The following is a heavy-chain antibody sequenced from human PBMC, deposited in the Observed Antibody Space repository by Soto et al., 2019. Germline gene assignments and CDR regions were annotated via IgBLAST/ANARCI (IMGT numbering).Heavy chain of an antibody. CDR2: FDPEDGET. CDR3: SSDLGFPPMVRGVPLDY. CDR1: GYTLTELS. J-gene: IGHJ4*02. Sequence: GASVKVSCKVSGYTLTELSMHWVRQAPGKGLEWMGGFDPEDGETIYAQKFQGRVTMTEDTSTDTAYMELSSLRSEDTAVYYCSSDLGFPPMVRGVPLDYWGQGTLVTVSS. V-gene: IGHV1-24*01. D-gene: IGHD3-10*01.